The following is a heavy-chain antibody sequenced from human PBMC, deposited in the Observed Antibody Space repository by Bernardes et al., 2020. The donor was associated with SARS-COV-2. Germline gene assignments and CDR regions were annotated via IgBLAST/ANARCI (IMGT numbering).Heavy chain of an antibody. CDR1: GGSISSISYY. CDR2: IYYSGIT. CDR3: ARSHYYYGMDV. J-gene: IGHJ6*02. Sequence: AESLSLTCTVSGGSISSISYYWGGLLQPPGKGLEWIGSIYYSGITYYNPSLKSRVTISVDTSKNQFSLKLSSVTAADTAVYYCARSHYYYGMDVWGQGTTVTVSS. V-gene: IGHV4-39*01.